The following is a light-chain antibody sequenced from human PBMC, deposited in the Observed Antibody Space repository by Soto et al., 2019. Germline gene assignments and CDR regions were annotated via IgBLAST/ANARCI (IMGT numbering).Light chain of an antibody. CDR3: QQYGDSPVT. J-gene: IGKJ1*01. CDR1: QSVSFY. CDR2: DAS. V-gene: IGKV3-20*01. Sequence: EIVLTQSPGSLSLSPGERATHSCRASQSVSFYLAWYQQKPGQAPRLLISDASSRATDVPDRFSGSGSGTDFSLTISRLEPEDFAVYYCQQYGDSPVTFGQGTKVDIK.